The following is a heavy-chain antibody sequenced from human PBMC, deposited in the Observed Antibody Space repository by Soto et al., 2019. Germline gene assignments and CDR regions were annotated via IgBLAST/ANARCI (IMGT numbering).Heavy chain of an antibody. CDR3: AQSGAYYDFWSGRYGMDV. Sequence: GGSLRLSCAASGFTFSSYSMNWVRQAPGKGLEWVSYISSSSSTIYYADSVKGRFTISRDNAKNSFYLQMNSLRDEDTAVYYCAQSGAYYDFWSGRYGMDVWGQGTTVTVSS. CDR2: ISSSSSTI. CDR1: GFTFSSYS. J-gene: IGHJ6*02. D-gene: IGHD3-3*01. V-gene: IGHV3-48*02.